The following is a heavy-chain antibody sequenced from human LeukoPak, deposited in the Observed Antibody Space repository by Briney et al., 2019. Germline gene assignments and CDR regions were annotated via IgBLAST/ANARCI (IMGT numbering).Heavy chain of an antibody. CDR2: INPSGGST. Sequence: EASVKVSCKASGYTFTSYYMHWVRQAPGQGLEWMGIINPSGGSTSYAQKFQGRVTMTRDTSTSTVYMELSSLRSEDTAVYYCATSRTARYEFDYWGQGTLVTVSS. CDR3: ATSRTARYEFDY. CDR1: GYTFTSYY. V-gene: IGHV1-46*01. D-gene: IGHD2-21*02. J-gene: IGHJ4*02.